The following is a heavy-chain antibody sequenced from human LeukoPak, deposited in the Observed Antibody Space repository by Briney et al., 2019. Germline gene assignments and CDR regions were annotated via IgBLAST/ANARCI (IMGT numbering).Heavy chain of an antibody. Sequence: SETLSLTCTVSGGSISSYYWSWIRQPPGKGLEWIGYIYYSGSTNYNPSLKSRVTISVDKSKNQFSLKLGSVTAADTAVYYCARGEPYYFDAFDIWGQGTMVTVSS. CDR2: IYYSGST. J-gene: IGHJ3*02. CDR3: ARGEPYYFDAFDI. D-gene: IGHD3-10*01. V-gene: IGHV4-59*01. CDR1: GGSISSYY.